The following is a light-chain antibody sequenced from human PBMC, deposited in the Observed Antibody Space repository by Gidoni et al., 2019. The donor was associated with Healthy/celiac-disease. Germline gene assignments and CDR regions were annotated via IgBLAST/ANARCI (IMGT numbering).Light chain of an antibody. CDR3: QQYDNLSIT. CDR1: QDISNY. CDR2: DAS. J-gene: IGKJ5*01. Sequence: DIQMTQSPSSLSASVGDRVTITCQASQDISNYLNWYQQKPGKAPKLLIYDASNLETGVPSRFSGSGSGTDFTFPIISLQPEDIATYYCQQYDNLSITFGQGTRLEIK. V-gene: IGKV1-33*01.